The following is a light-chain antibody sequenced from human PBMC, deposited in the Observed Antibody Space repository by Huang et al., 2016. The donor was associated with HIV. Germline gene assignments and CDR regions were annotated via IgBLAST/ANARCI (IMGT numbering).Light chain of an antibody. J-gene: IGKJ5*01. V-gene: IGKV3D-7*01. CDR3: QQDYNFPIT. CDR2: GAS. Sequence: EIVMTQSPATLSLSPGERATLSCRASQIIGSDYLSWYQPKPGQAPRLLIYGASTRATGIPARFGGSGSGTDFTLTISSLQPEDFAVYYCQQDYNFPITFGQGTRLEIK. CDR1: QIIGSDY.